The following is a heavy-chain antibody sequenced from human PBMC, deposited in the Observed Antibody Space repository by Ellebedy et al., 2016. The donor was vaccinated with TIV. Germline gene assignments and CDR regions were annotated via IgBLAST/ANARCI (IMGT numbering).Heavy chain of an antibody. CDR3: ARGRGSTVGRIQH. CDR1: GFTFSSYS. D-gene: IGHD4-23*01. V-gene: IGHV3-21*01. Sequence: GESLKISCAASGFTFSSYSMNWVRQAPGKGLEWVSSISSSSSYIYYADSVKGRFTISRDNAKNSLYLQMNSLRAEDTAVYYCARGRGSTVGRIQHWGQGTLVTVSS. J-gene: IGHJ1*01. CDR2: ISSSSSYI.